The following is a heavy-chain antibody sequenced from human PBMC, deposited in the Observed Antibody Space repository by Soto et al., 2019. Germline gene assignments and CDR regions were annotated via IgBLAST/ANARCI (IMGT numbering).Heavy chain of an antibody. D-gene: IGHD5-12*01. CDR1: GFTFGAYA. CDR2: IRSKAFGATT. CDR3: IRESGVQG. Sequence: GALRLSCTASGFTFGAYAMTWVRQAPGKGLKGVGFIRSKAFGATTECPSYVRGTFTISREEAKRIAYLQINRLKTAATADVYCIRESGVQGWGQGTLVTVSS. J-gene: IGHJ4*02. V-gene: IGHV3-49*04.